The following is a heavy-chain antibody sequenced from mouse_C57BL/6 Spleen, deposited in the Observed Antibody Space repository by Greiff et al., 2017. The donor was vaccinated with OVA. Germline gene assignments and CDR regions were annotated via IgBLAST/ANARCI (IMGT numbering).Heavy chain of an antibody. Sequence: EVQLVESGGGLVQPGGSMKLSCAASGFTFSDAWMDWVRQSPEKGLEWVAEIRNKANNHATYYAESVKGRFTISRDDSKSSVYLQMNSLRAEDTGIYYCTRAPNWDGFFAYWGQGTLVTVSA. CDR2: IRNKANNHAT. CDR3: TRAPNWDGFFAY. V-gene: IGHV6-6*01. D-gene: IGHD4-1*02. CDR1: GFTFSDAW. J-gene: IGHJ3*01.